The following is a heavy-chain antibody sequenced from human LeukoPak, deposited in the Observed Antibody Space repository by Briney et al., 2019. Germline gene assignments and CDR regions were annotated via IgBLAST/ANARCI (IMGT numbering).Heavy chain of an antibody. CDR2: INHSGST. D-gene: IGHD5-24*01. CDR3: ARGRRWLQN. CDR1: GGSFSGYY. V-gene: IGHV4-34*01. J-gene: IGHJ4*02. Sequence: PSETLSLTCAVYGGSFSGYYWSWIRQPPGKGLEWSGEINHSGSTNYNPSLKSRVTISVDTSKNQFSLKLSSVTAADTAVYYCARGRRWLQNWGQGTLVTVSS.